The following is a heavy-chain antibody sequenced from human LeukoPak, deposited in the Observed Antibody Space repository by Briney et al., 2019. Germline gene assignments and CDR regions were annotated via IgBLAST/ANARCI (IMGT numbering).Heavy chain of an antibody. CDR3: ARANYYDSSGYPTSFDY. CDR2: IKQDGSEK. D-gene: IGHD3-22*01. CDR1: RFTFSSYC. V-gene: IGHV3-7*04. J-gene: IGHJ4*02. Sequence: AGSLSLSCAASRFTFSSYCMSWVRQAPGKGLEWVANIKQDGSEKYYVASVKGRFTISRDNAKNSLYLQMNSLRAEATAVYYCARANYYDSSGYPTSFDYWGQGTLVTVSS.